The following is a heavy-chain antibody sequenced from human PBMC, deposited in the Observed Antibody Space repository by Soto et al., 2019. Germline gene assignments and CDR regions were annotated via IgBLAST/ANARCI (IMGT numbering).Heavy chain of an antibody. Sequence: ASVKVSCKASGYTFTSYGIRWVRQAPGQGLERMGWISAYSGNTNYAQKLQGRVTMTTDTSTRTAYMELGSLSSDDTAVYYCARGGNDCCGSYSYYYHYCGTGFWGQGTLVTVS. CDR1: GYTFTSYG. CDR3: ARGGNDCCGSYSYYYHYCGTGF. D-gene: IGHD6-19*01. CDR2: ISAYSGNT. V-gene: IGHV1-18*01. J-gene: IGHJ6*02.